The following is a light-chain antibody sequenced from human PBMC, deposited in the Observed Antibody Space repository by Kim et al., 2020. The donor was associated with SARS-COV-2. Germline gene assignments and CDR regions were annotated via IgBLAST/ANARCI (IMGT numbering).Light chain of an antibody. Sequence: SASVGDRVTITCRASQSIDNNLNWYQQKPGKPPKLLIHAASSLQSGVPLTFSGSASGTEYTLSISSLQPEDFATYYCQQSYSTPFTFGQGTKLEI. CDR1: QSIDNN. CDR3: QQSYSTPFT. V-gene: IGKV1-39*01. CDR2: AAS. J-gene: IGKJ2*01.